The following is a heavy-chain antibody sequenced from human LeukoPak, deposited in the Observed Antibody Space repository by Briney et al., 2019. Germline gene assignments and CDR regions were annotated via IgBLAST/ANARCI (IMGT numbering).Heavy chain of an antibody. Sequence: GGSLRLSCAGSGVIFSNYRMNWVRQAPGKGLEWVSSIRSSSSYVYYADSVKGRFTISRDNAKNSLYLQMNSLRAEDTAVYYCARGGDSSGYYYGTFDYWGQGTLVTVSS. CDR2: IRSSSSYV. CDR1: GVIFSNYR. D-gene: IGHD3-22*01. CDR3: ARGGDSSGYYYGTFDY. V-gene: IGHV3-21*01. J-gene: IGHJ4*02.